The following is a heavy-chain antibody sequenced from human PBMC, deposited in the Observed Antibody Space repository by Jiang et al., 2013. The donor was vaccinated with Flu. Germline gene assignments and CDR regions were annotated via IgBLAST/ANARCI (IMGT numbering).Heavy chain of an antibody. D-gene: IGHD5-24*01. CDR1: GGSISSYY. J-gene: IGHJ3*02. Sequence: SLTCTVSGGSISSYYWSWIRQPPGKGLEWIGYIYYSGSTNYNPSLKSRVTISVDTSKNQFSLKLSSVTAADTAVYYCARHMVVEMATIPVAFDIWGQGTMVTVSS. CDR3: ARHMVVEMATIPVAFDI. CDR2: IYYSGST. V-gene: IGHV4-59*08.